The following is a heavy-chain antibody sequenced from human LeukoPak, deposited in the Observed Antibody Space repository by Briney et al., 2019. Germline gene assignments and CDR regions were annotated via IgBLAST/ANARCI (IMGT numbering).Heavy chain of an antibody. V-gene: IGHV3-11*01. D-gene: IGHD1-26*01. J-gene: IGHJ4*02. CDR3: ARDRVGDWEYFDY. CDR1: GFTFSDYY. CDR2: ISSSGSTI. Sequence: PGGSLRLSCAASGFTFSDYYMSWIRQAPGKGLEWVSYISSSGSTIYYADSVKGRFTISRDNAKNSLYLQMNSQRAEDTAVYYCARDRVGDWEYFDYWGQGTLVTVSS.